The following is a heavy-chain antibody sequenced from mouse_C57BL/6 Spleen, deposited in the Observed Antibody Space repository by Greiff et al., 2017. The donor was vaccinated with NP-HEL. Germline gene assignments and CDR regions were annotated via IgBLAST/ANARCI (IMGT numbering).Heavy chain of an antibody. CDR2: IYPGSGST. CDR1: GYTFTSYW. Sequence: VQLQQPGAELVKPGASVKMSCKASGYTFTSYWITWVKQRPGQGLEWIGDIYPGSGSTNYNEKFKSKATLTVDTSSSTAYMQLSSLTSEDSAVYYCARWYGNYEWFAYWGQGTLVTVSA. J-gene: IGHJ3*01. V-gene: IGHV1-55*01. D-gene: IGHD2-10*02. CDR3: ARWYGNYEWFAY.